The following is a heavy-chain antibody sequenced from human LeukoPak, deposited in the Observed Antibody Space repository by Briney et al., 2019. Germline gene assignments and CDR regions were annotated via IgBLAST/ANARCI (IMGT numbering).Heavy chain of an antibody. D-gene: IGHD5-24*01. CDR3: ARVRDGYNDAYDI. CDR1: GYTLTDFY. J-gene: IGHJ3*02. CDR2: VNPSGDST. Sequence: ASVKVSCKTSGYTLTDFYMHWVRQAPGQGLEWMGIVNPSGDSTNYAQDFQGRVTLTGDTSTSTVYMELSSLRSEDTAVYYCARVRDGYNDAYDIWGQGTMVAVTS. V-gene: IGHV1-46*01.